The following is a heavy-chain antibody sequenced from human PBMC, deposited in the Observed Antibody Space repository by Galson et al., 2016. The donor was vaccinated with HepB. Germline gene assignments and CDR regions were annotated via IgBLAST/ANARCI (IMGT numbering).Heavy chain of an antibody. CDR2: IYYSGST. J-gene: IGHJ5*02. Sequence: SETLSLTCAVYGGSISSYHWSWIRQPPGKGLEWIGYIYYSGSTNYNPSLKSRVTISVDTSKNQFSLKLRSVTAADTAVYYCARSWTGAYSYGGRWFDPWGQGTLVTVSS. CDR3: ARSWTGAYSYGGRWFDP. CDR1: GGSISSYH. V-gene: IGHV4-59*01. D-gene: IGHD5-18*01.